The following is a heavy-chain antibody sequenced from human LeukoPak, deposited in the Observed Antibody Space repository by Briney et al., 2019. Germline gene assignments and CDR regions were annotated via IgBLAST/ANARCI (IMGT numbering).Heavy chain of an antibody. Sequence: GGSLRLSCAASGFTFSSYGMSWVRQAPGKGLEWVSYISSSGSTIYYADSVKGRFTISRDNAKNSLYLQMNSLRAEDTAVYYCARDSRSPGRLVHDYWGQGTLVTVSS. V-gene: IGHV3-48*04. J-gene: IGHJ4*02. CDR3: ARDSRSPGRLVHDY. CDR2: ISSSGSTI. CDR1: GFTFSSYG. D-gene: IGHD6-19*01.